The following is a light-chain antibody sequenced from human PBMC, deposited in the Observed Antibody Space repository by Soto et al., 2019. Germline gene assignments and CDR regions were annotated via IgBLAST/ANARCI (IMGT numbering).Light chain of an antibody. CDR3: SSHTSTNSWV. CDR2: DVS. V-gene: IGLV2-14*01. J-gene: IGLJ3*02. Sequence: QSALTQSASVSGSPGQSITISCTGTSSDVGGYNYVSWYQQHPGKAPKLIIYDVSNRPSGVSTRFSGSKSGNTASLTISGLQAEDEADYSFSSHTSTNSWVFGGGTQLTVL. CDR1: SSDVGGYNY.